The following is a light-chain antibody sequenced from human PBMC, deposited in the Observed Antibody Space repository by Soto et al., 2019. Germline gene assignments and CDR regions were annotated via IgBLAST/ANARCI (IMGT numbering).Light chain of an antibody. J-gene: IGKJ5*01. CDR2: LGS. Sequence: DIVMTQSPLSLPVTPGEPASISCRSSQSLLQNNGHNYLDWYLQKPGQSPQLLIYLGSNRASGVPDRFSGRGSGTDFTLKISRVEAEDVGIYYCMQPLQTPITFGQGTRLEIK. CDR1: QSLLQNNGHNY. V-gene: IGKV2-28*01. CDR3: MQPLQTPIT.